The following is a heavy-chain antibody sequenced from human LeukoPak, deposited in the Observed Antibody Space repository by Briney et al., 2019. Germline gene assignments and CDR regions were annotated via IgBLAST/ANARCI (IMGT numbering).Heavy chain of an antibody. CDR1: GFIFSDSY. V-gene: IGHV3-11*01. CDR3: SRDPRHNDY. CDR2: ISGSGHDV. J-gene: IGHJ4*02. Sequence: PGGCLRLSCAASGFIFSDSYMTWIRQTPGKGLELLSYISGSGHDVNYIDSVRGRFTISRGNAKNSLYLHMNGLTVEDTAVYYCSRDPRHNDYWGQGTLVTVSS.